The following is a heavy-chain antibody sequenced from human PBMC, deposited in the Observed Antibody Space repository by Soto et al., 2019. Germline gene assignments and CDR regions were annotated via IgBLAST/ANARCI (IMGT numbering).Heavy chain of an antibody. CDR3: GSTNYNPSLKSRVTISVDTSKNQFSLKLSSVTAADTAVYYCARLGDYDFWSGYYSPPYYYYYMDV. CDR1: GYTFTSYA. Sequence: ASVKVSCKASGYTFTSYAMHWVRQAPGQRLEWMGWINAGNGNTKYSQKFQGRVTITRDTSASTAYMELSSLRSEDKAIYYSGSTNYNPSLKSRVTISVDTSKNQFSLKLSSVTAADTAVYYCARLGDYDFWSGYYSPPYYYYYMDVWGKGTTVTVSS. CDR2: INAGNGNT. J-gene: IGHJ6*03. D-gene: IGHD3-10*01. V-gene: IGHV1-3*01.